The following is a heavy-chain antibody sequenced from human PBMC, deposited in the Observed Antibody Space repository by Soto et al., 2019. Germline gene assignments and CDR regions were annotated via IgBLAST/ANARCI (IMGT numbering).Heavy chain of an antibody. CDR2: ISGSGDST. Sequence: GGSLRLSCAASGFTFSSYVMSWVRQAPGKGLEWVSTISGSGDSTYYADSVKGRFTISRDKSKNTLYLRMNSLRAEYTAVYYCASSGGAYWGQGTLVTVSS. J-gene: IGHJ4*02. CDR3: ASSGGAY. CDR1: GFTFSSYV. V-gene: IGHV3-23*01. D-gene: IGHD1-26*01.